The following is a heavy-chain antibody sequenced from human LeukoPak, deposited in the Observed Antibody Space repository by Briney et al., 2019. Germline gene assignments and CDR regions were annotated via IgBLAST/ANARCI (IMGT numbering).Heavy chain of an antibody. J-gene: IGHJ5*02. Sequence: PSETLSLTCTVSGGSISSYYWSWIRQPPGKGLEWIGYIYYSGSTNYNPSLKSRAPMSVHTSKNQFSLKLSSVTAADTAVYYCAIDSSTSDIPWGNWFDPWGQGTRVSVSS. CDR2: IYYSGST. CDR1: GGSISSYY. V-gene: IGHV4-59*01. D-gene: IGHD2-2*01. CDR3: AIDSSTSDIPWGNWFDP.